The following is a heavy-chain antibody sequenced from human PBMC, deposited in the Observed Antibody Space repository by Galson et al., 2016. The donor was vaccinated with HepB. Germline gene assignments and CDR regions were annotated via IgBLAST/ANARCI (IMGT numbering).Heavy chain of an antibody. D-gene: IGHD2-8*01. CDR2: IYSSGST. J-gene: IGHJ2*01. V-gene: IGHV4-4*07. Sequence: ETLSLTCTVSGGSISSYYWSWIRQSAGKGLEWIGRIYSSGSTNYNPSLKSRVTMSVATSKNQFALKLSSVTAADTAVYYCARGQGLVSYGQTKRDWYFDLWGRGTLVTVSS. CDR1: GGSISSYY. CDR3: ARGQGLVSYGQTKRDWYFDL.